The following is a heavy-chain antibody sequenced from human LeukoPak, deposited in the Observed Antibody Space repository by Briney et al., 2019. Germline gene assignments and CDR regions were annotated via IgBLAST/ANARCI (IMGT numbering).Heavy chain of an antibody. J-gene: IGHJ3*02. D-gene: IGHD2-15*01. V-gene: IGHV4-30-4*01. CDR1: GGSISSGDYY. CDR2: IYYSGST. CDR3: ARRQVVVAATGAFDI. Sequence: PSETLSLTCTVSGGSISSGDYYFSWIRQPPGKGLEWIGYIYYSGSTYYNPSLKSRVTISIDTSKNQFSLKLSSVTAADTAVYYCARRQVVVAATGAFDIWGQGTMVTVSS.